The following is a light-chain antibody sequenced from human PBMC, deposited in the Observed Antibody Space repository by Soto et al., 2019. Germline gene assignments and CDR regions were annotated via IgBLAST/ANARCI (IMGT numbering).Light chain of an antibody. J-gene: IGLJ1*01. CDR1: SSDVGGYNY. V-gene: IGLV2-8*01. CDR2: DVN. Sequence: QSALTQPPSVSGSPGQSVAISCTGTSSDVGGYNYVSWYQQYPGKAPKLMIYDVNKRPSGVPDRFFGSKSANTASLTVSGLQAEDEADYYCVSYAGSSQPAFGAGTKVTVL. CDR3: VSYAGSSQPA.